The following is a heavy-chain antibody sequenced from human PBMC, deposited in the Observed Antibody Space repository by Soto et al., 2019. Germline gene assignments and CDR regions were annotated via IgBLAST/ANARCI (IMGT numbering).Heavy chain of an antibody. D-gene: IGHD3-22*01. CDR3: AKPHYYDSSGWLLLATVDY. CDR1: GFTFSSYA. Sequence: EVQLLVSGGGLVQPGGSLRLSCAASGFTFSSYAMSWVRQAPGKGLEWGTAISGSGGSTYYAESVKGRFTISRDNYKNTLYMQMDSLRAEDMGVYYCAKPHYYDSSGWLLLATVDYWGQGTLVPVSS. J-gene: IGHJ4*02. V-gene: IGHV3-23*01. CDR2: ISGSGGST.